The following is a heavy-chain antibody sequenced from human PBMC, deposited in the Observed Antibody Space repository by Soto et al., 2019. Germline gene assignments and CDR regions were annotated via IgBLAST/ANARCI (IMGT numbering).Heavy chain of an antibody. CDR2: ISRDSTYI. J-gene: IGHJ6*03. D-gene: IGHD2-15*01. CDR1: GFTFTNYA. CDR3: VRGLVAGSQYDYDYMDV. Sequence: EVQLVESGGGLVKPGGSLRLSCAASGFTFTNYALNWVRQGPGKGPEWVSSISRDSTYIYYADSVKGRFSISRDNAKNSLYQQMNSLRAEDTAVYYCVRGLVAGSQYDYDYMDVWGRGATVTVSS. V-gene: IGHV3-21*01.